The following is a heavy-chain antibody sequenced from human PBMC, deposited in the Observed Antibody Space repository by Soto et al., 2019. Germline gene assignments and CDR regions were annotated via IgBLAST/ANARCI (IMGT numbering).Heavy chain of an antibody. D-gene: IGHD1-7*01. J-gene: IGHJ4*02. CDR2: IYRTRST. CDR3: ASRDPGTSVDY. CDR1: GGPFTSNNW. V-gene: IGHV4-4*02. Sequence: PSETLSLTCAVSGGPFTSNNWWTWVRQPPGQGLEWIGEIYRTRSTNYNPSLKSRVTISLDKSENPFSLKVTSLTAADTAVYYCASRDPGTSVDYWGQGTLVTVSS.